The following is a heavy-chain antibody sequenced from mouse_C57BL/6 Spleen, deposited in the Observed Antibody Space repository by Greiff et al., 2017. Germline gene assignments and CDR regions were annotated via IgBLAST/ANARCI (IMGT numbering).Heavy chain of an antibody. Sequence: VQGVESGAELVKPGASVKISCKASGYAFSSYWMNWVKQRPGKGLEWIGQIYPGDGDTNYNGKFKGKATLTADKSSSTAYMQLSSLTSEDSAVYFCARPLTGTTWFAYWGQGTLVTVSA. CDR2: IYPGDGDT. CDR3: ARPLTGTTWFAY. CDR1: GYAFSSYW. V-gene: IGHV1-80*01. J-gene: IGHJ3*01. D-gene: IGHD4-1*01.